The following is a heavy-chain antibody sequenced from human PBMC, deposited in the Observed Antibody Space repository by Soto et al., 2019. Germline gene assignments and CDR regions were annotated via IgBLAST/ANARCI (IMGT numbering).Heavy chain of an antibody. CDR2: MNPNSGNG. CDR1: GYAFSNND. D-gene: IGHD1-1*01. Sequence: GASVKVSCKASGYAFSNNDISWVRQSTGQGLEWMGWMNPNSGNGGYAQKFQGRVTMTRDTSTSTAYMELSSLASDDTAIYYCARMETSGTLNWFDPWGQGTLVTVSS. CDR3: ARMETSGTLNWFDP. V-gene: IGHV1-8*01. J-gene: IGHJ5*02.